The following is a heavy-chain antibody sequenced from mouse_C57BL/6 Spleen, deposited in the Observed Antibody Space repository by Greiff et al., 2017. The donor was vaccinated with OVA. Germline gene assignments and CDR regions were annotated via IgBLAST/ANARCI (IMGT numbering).Heavy chain of an antibody. CDR1: GYTFTSYW. CDR2: INPSNGGT. J-gene: IGHJ4*01. V-gene: IGHV1-53*01. Sequence: QVQLQQPGTELVKPGASVKLSCKASGYTFTSYWMHWVKQRPGQGLEWIGNINPSNGGTNYNEQFKSKATMTVDKYSSPAYMQLSSLTSEDSAGYYCARGGWLPHYYAMDDWGQGTSVTVSS. D-gene: IGHD2-2*01. CDR3: ARGGWLPHYYAMDD.